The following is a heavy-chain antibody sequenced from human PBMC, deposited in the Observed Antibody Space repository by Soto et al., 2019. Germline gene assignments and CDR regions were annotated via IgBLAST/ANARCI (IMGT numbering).Heavy chain of an antibody. V-gene: IGHV1-3*01. CDR3: ARAFRAYCSHASCSYPGGY. J-gene: IGHJ4*02. Sequence: ASVKVSCKAFGYSFSSYAMHWVRQAPGQGLEWMGWISPGNGNTKYSQKFQGRVTITRDTSASTAYMELSSLGSEDTAVYYCARAFRAYCSHASCSYPGGYWGQGTLVTVSS. CDR2: ISPGNGNT. CDR1: GYSFSSYA. D-gene: IGHD2-15*01.